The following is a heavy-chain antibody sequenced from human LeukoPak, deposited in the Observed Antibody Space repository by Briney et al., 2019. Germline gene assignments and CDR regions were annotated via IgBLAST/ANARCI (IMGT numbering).Heavy chain of an antibody. Sequence: GGSLRLSCAASGFTVSSNYMSWVRQAPGKGLEWVSVIYSGGSTYYADSVKGRFTISRDNSKNTLYLQMNSLRAEDTAVYYCARDQKYYDSSGRVDYWGQGTLVTVSS. CDR1: GFTVSSNY. D-gene: IGHD3-22*01. CDR3: ARDQKYYDSSGRVDY. V-gene: IGHV3-66*01. CDR2: IYSGGST. J-gene: IGHJ4*02.